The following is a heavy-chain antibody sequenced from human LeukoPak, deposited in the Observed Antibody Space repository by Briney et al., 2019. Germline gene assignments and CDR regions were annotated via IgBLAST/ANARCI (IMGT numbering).Heavy chain of an antibody. CDR3: AKNFGHQQFDS. D-gene: IGHD3/OR15-3a*01. CDR2: IKEDGSVK. V-gene: IGHV3-7*01. CDR1: GFTFSSSW. J-gene: IGHJ4*02. Sequence: GVSLRLSCAVSGFTFSSSWMDWVRQAPGKGLEWVANIKEDGSVKNYVDSVKGRFTISRDNTKNSLYLQMNSLRAEDTAVYYCAKNFGHQQFDSWGQGTLVIVSS.